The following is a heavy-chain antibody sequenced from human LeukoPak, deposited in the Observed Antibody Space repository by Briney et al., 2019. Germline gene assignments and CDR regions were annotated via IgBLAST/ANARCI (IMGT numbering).Heavy chain of an antibody. V-gene: IGHV5-51*01. D-gene: IGHD4-23*01. CDR1: GYIFSSYW. J-gene: IGHJ4*02. Sequence: GESLKISCKGSGYIFSSYWIGWVRQMPGKGLEWMGIIFPGDSDTRYSPSFQGQVTVSVDKSISTVYLRWNSLKASDTAMYYCATRDGGHKVYNFWGQGTLVTVSS. CDR2: IFPGDSDT. CDR3: ATRDGGHKVYNF.